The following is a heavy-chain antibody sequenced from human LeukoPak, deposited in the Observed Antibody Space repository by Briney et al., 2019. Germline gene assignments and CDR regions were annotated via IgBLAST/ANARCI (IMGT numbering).Heavy chain of an antibody. CDR1: GFTFSSYE. Sequence: PGGSLRLSCEASGFTFSSYEMNWVRQAPGKGLEWVANIKQDGSEKYYVDSVKGRFTISRDNAKNSLYLQMNSLRAEDTAVYYCASLDRRDGSFDYWGQGTLVTVSS. V-gene: IGHV3-7*01. CDR3: ASLDRRDGSFDY. J-gene: IGHJ4*02. D-gene: IGHD5-24*01. CDR2: IKQDGSEK.